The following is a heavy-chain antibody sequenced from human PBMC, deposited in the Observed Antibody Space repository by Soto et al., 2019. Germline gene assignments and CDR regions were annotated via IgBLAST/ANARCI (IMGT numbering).Heavy chain of an antibody. V-gene: IGHV3-30*18. CDR3: AKVEADDAFDI. CDR2: ISYDGSNK. Sequence: QVQLVESGGCVVQPGRSLRLSCAASGFTFSSYGMHWVRQAPGKGLEWVAVISYDGSNKYYADSVKGRFTISRDNSKHTLYLHMNSLRAEDTAVYYCAKVEADDAFDIWGQGTMVTVSS. J-gene: IGHJ3*02. CDR1: GFTFSSYG.